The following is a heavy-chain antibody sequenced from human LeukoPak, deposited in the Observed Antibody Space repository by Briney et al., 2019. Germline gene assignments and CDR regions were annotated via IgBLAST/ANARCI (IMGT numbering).Heavy chain of an antibody. Sequence: SETLSLTCTVSGGSISSYYWSWIRQPPGKGLEWIGYIYYSGSTNYNPSLKSRVTMSVDTSKNQFSLKLSSVTAADTAVYYCASSGYLSDAFDIWGQGTMVTVSS. CDR1: GGSISSYY. J-gene: IGHJ3*02. CDR2: IYYSGST. CDR3: ASSGYLSDAFDI. D-gene: IGHD3-22*01. V-gene: IGHV4-59*12.